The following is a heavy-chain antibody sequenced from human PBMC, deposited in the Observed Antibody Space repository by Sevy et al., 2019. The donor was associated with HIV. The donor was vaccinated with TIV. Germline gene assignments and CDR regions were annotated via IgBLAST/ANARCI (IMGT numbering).Heavy chain of an antibody. CDR3: ARLGSLDRRGGAIDY. CDR1: GYSFTNYW. D-gene: IGHD1-1*01. J-gene: IGHJ4*02. Sequence: GESLKISCKGSGYSFTNYWIGWVRQMPGKSLEWMGIIYVADSDTRYSTSFLGQVTISAAKSISTAYLHWSSLMASDTAMYYCARLGSLDRRGGAIDYWGQGTLVTVSS. V-gene: IGHV5-51*01. CDR2: IYVADSDT.